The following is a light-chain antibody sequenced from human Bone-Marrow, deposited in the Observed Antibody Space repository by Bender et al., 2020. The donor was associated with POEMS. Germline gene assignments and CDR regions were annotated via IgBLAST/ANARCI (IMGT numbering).Light chain of an antibody. CDR1: ISNIGAGFG. V-gene: IGLV1-40*01. J-gene: IGLJ3*02. CDR3: AIWYSSTWV. Sequence: QSVLTQPPSVSGAPGQRVTISCTGSISNIGAGFGVNWYQHLPGTAPKLLMYRDNHRPSGVPDRFSGSKSGTSVSLAISGLRSEDEAEYYCAIWYSSTWVFGGGTKLTVL. CDR2: RDN.